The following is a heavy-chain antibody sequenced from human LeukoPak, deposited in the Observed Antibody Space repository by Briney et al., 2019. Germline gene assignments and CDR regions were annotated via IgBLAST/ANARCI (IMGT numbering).Heavy chain of an antibody. V-gene: IGHV4-39*01. CDR1: GCSINSSSYY. J-gene: IGHJ4*02. CDR3: ARHPTLTSGGNFDY. D-gene: IGHD1-14*01. CDR2: LYSTETT. Sequence: PSETLSLTCSVSGCSINSSSYYWGRIRQPPGKGLEWIWSLYSTETTYYNPTLQSRVTIFIDTSKNQLSLKLRSVTAPDTTVYFCARHPTLTSGGNFDYWGRGNLVTVSS.